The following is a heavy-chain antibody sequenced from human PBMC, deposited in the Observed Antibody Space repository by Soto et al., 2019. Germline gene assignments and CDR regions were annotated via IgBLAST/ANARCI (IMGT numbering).Heavy chain of an antibody. V-gene: IGHV1-18*01. Sequence: ASVEVSCKASGYTFTNYDITWVRQAPGQGLEWMGWISTYNGNTNYAQNLRDRVTMTTDTSTSTAYMELRSLRSDDTAVYYCARVARDVDMAKKIDYWGQGTLVTVSS. CDR2: ISTYNGNT. CDR3: ARVARDVDMAKKIDY. J-gene: IGHJ4*02. D-gene: IGHD3-10*01. CDR1: GYTFTNYD.